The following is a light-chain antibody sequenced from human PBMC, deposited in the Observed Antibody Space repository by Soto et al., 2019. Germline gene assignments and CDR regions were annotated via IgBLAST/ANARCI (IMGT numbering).Light chain of an antibody. CDR2: GAS. CDR3: QQYNNWPPRT. CDR1: QSVSSN. Sequence: EIVFTQSPATLSLSPGERATLSCRASQSVSSNLAWYQQKPGQAPRLLIYGASSRATGIPARFSGSGSGTEFTLTISSLQSEDFAVYYCQQYNNWPPRTFGQGTKV. V-gene: IGKV3-15*01. J-gene: IGKJ1*01.